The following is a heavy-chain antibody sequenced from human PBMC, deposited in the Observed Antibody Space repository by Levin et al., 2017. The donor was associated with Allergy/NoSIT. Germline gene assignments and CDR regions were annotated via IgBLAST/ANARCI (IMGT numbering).Heavy chain of an antibody. CDR1: GYIFPNYW. J-gene: IGHJ4*02. Sequence: GESLKISCKASGYIFPNYWIAWVRQMPGKALEWMGMTYPFDYETRYNPSFEGHVTISSDKSISTAYLQWSSLNDSDTAIYYCAKLGFYGSGPKPFDYWGQGTLVTVSS. CDR2: TYPFDYET. V-gene: IGHV5-51*01. D-gene: IGHD3-10*01. CDR3: AKLGFYGSGPKPFDY.